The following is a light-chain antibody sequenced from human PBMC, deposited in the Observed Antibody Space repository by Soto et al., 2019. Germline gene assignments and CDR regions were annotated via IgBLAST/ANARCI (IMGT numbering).Light chain of an antibody. Sequence: EIVLTQSPGTLSLSPGERATLSCRASQSVSSSYLAWYQQKPGQAPRLLIYGASSRATGIPDRFSGSGSGTDFTLTISRPXPEDFAVYYCQQYGSSPPLTFGGGTKVEIK. CDR1: QSVSSSY. CDR3: QQYGSSPPLT. CDR2: GAS. J-gene: IGKJ4*01. V-gene: IGKV3-20*01.